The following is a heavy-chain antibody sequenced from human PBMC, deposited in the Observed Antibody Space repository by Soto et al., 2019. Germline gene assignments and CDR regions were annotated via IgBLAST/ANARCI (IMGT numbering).Heavy chain of an antibody. CDR2: IDPSDSYT. D-gene: IGHD1-26*01. CDR3: ARPPRGGNYYYYGMDV. J-gene: IGHJ6*02. CDR1: GYSFTSYW. Sequence: GESLKISCKGSGYSFTSYWISWVRQMPGKGLEWMGRIDPSDSYTNYSPSFQGHVTISADKSISTAYLQWSSLKASDTAMYYCARPPRGGNYYYYGMDVWGQGTTVTVSS. V-gene: IGHV5-10-1*01.